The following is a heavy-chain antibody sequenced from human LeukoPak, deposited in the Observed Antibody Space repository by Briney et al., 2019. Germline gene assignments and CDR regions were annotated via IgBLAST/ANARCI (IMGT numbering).Heavy chain of an antibody. CDR3: ATAAITMIVVTPFDY. CDR1: GYTLTELS. V-gene: IGHV1-24*01. CDR2: FDPEDGET. D-gene: IGHD3-22*01. Sequence: ASVKVSCKVSGYTLTELSMHWVRQAPGKGLEWMGGFDPEDGETIYAQKFQGRVTMTEDTSTDTAYEELSSLRSEDTAVYYCATAAITMIVVTPFDYWGQGTLVTVSS. J-gene: IGHJ4*02.